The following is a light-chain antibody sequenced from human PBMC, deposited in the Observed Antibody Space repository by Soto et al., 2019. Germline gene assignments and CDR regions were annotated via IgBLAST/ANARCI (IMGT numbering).Light chain of an antibody. J-gene: IGLJ1*01. V-gene: IGLV1-36*01. Sequence: QSMLTQPPSVSEAPRQRVTISCSGRRSNIGDNAVNWYQQVPGKAPKLLIYYDDLLPSGVSDRFSGSKSGTSASLAISGLQSDDEADYYCSAWDDSLNAYVFGTGTKLTVL. CDR1: RSNIGDNA. CDR2: YDD. CDR3: SAWDDSLNAYV.